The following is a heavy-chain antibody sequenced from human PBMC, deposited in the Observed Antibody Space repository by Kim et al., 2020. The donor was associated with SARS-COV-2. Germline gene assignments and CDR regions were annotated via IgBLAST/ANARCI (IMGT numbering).Heavy chain of an antibody. CDR2: IKYDASEK. CDR3: AREAF. V-gene: IGHV3-7*03. J-gene: IGHJ4*02. Sequence: GGSLRLSCVGSGFTFSNYWMSWVRQAPGKGPEWVAAIKYDASEKSYVDSVKGRFSISRDNAKKSLYLEMTSLRGEDTAIYYCAREAFWGQGILVNVDS. CDR1: GFTFSNYW.